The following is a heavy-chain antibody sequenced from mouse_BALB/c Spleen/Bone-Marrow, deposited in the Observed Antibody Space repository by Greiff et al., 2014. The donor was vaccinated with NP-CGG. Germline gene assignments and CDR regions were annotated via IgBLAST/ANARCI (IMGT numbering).Heavy chain of an antibody. CDR1: GYTFTNYW. J-gene: IGHJ1*01. D-gene: IGHD2-2*01. V-gene: IGHV1S41*01. CDR2: IAPGSGST. CDR3: ARERYGYDGWYFDV. Sequence: DLVKPGASVKLSCKASGYTFTNYWINWIKQGPGQGLEWIGRIAPGSGSTYYNEMFKGKTTLTVDTSSSTAYIQLSSLSSEDSDVYFCARERYGYDGWYFDVWGAGTTVTVSS.